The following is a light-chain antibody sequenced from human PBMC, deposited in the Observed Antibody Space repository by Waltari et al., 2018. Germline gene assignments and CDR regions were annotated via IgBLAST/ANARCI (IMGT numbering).Light chain of an antibody. CDR1: QTIDNY. V-gene: IGKV1-5*01. CDR2: DAS. CDR3: QQYNSYSLT. Sequence: DIQMTQSPSTLSASVGDRVTITCRASQTIDNYLAWYQQKPGEAPKVMIYDASTLETGVPSRFSGSGSGTEFTLTITSLQADDFATYYCQQYNSYSLTFGQGTKLEIK. J-gene: IGKJ2*01.